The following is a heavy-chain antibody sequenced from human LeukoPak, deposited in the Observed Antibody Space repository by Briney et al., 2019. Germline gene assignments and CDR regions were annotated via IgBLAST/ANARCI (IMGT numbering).Heavy chain of an antibody. CDR2: ISAYNGNT. J-gene: IGHJ4*02. Sequence: ASVKVSCKASGYTFTRYGISWVRQAPGQGLEWMGWISAYNGNTNYAQKLQGRVTMTTDTSTSTAYMELRSLRSDDTAVYYCARSIAVADPPDYWGQGTLVTVSS. CDR1: GYTFTRYG. V-gene: IGHV1-18*01. CDR3: ARSIAVADPPDY. D-gene: IGHD6-19*01.